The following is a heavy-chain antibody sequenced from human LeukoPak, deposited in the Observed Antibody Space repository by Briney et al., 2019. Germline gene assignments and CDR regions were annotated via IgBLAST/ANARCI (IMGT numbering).Heavy chain of an antibody. CDR1: GFTFGDYV. V-gene: IGHV4-59*12. D-gene: IGHD3-22*01. CDR3: ARKPIVNSAWYYFDY. J-gene: IGHJ4*02. CDR2: MYYIGST. Sequence: GSLRLSCTASGFTFGDYVMSWIRQPPGKGLEWIAYMYYIGSTNYNPSLKSRVTISVDTSKNQFSLELSSVTAADTAVYYCARKPIVNSAWYYFDYWGQGTLVTVSS.